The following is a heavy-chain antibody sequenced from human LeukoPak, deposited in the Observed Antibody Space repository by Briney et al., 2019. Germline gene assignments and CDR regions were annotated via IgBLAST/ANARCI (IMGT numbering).Heavy chain of an antibody. Sequence: ASLKVSSKASGYTFTIYYMHWVRQAPGQGLEWMGIINPSGGSTRYAQKFQGRVTMTRDTSTSTVYMELSSLRSEDTAVYYCARDSVRGGRGYFDYWGQGTLVTVSS. J-gene: IGHJ4*02. CDR1: GYTFTIYY. CDR3: ARDSVRGGRGYFDY. D-gene: IGHD3-10*01. CDR2: INPSGGST. V-gene: IGHV1-46*01.